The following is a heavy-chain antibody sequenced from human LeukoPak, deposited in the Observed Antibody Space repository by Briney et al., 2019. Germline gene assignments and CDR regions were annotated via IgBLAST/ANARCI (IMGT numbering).Heavy chain of an antibody. J-gene: IGHJ3*02. Sequence: PGGSLRLSCAASGFMFSRYWMSWVRQAPGKGLEWVANTKQDGSEKYYVDSVKGRFTISRDNAENSLYLQMNSLRAEDTAVYYCARGLDCSSTSCYGLYAFDIWGQGTMVTVSS. V-gene: IGHV3-7*01. CDR3: ARGLDCSSTSCYGLYAFDI. D-gene: IGHD2-2*01. CDR2: TKQDGSEK. CDR1: GFMFSRYW.